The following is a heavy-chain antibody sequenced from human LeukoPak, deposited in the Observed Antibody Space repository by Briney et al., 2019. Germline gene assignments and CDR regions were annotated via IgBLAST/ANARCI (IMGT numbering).Heavy chain of an antibody. D-gene: IGHD6-13*01. CDR3: ARRKAAAGFDY. V-gene: IGHV3-33*01. J-gene: IGHJ4*02. CDR2: IWYDGSLK. CDR1: GFTFSSYG. Sequence: GRSLRLSCAASGFTFSSYGMHWVRQAPGKGLEWVAVIWYDGSLKYYSDSVKGRFTISRDNSRGTLFLQMNSLRVEDTAVYYCARRKAAAGFDYWGQGTLVTVSS.